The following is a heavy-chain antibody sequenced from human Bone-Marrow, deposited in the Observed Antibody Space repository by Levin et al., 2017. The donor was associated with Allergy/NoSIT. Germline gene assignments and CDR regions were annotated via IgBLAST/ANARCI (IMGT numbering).Heavy chain of an antibody. J-gene: IGHJ3*02. Sequence: EASVKVSCAASGFTFSSYSMNWVRQAPGKGLEWVSYISSSSSTIYYADSVKGRFTISRDNAKNSLYLQMNSLRAEDTAVYYCARDKIPDYGDAFDIWGQGTMVTVSS. CDR1: GFTFSSYS. D-gene: IGHD4-17*01. V-gene: IGHV3-48*01. CDR2: ISSSSSTI. CDR3: ARDKIPDYGDAFDI.